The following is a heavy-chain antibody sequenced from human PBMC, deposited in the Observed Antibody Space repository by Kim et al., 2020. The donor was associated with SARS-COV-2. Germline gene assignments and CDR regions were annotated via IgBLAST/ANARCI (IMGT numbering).Heavy chain of an antibody. D-gene: IGHD3-3*01. J-gene: IGHJ6*02. V-gene: IGHV3-72*01. CDR1: GFVFSDYY. Sequence: GGSLRLSCAASGFVFSDYYIDWVRQAPGKGLEWVGRSRSKANRYSTDFAASVKGRFSFLRDNSKSIIYLQMNSLQAEDSAVYYCTRTIRFLDMDVWGQGTTVTVSS. CDR3: TRTIRFLDMDV. CDR2: SRSKANRYST.